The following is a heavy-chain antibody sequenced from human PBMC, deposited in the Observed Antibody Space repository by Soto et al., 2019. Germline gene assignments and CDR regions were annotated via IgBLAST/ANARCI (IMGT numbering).Heavy chain of an antibody. Sequence: SETLSLTCTVSAGSISTSSSYWVWIRHPPGEGVEWIGSIYYNGSTYYNPPLKSRVVISVDTSKNQFSLKLSSVTAADTDVYYCVVWLGESLYYYYGMDVWGQGTTVTVSS. CDR1: AGSISTSSSY. J-gene: IGHJ6*02. V-gene: IGHV4-39*01. CDR2: IYYNGST. CDR3: VVWLGESLYYYYGMDV. D-gene: IGHD3-10*01.